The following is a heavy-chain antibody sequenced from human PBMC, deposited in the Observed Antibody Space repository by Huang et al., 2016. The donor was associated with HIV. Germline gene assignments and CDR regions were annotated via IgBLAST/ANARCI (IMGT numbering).Heavy chain of an antibody. CDR3: ATVDYYDTSGPQRGYFDN. D-gene: IGHD3-22*01. CDR1: GGSFRNFA. J-gene: IGHJ4*02. Sequence: QVQLVQSGAEVKKPGSSVKVSCKASGGSFRNFAIGWVRQAPGQGLVWTVGIIPTLGTANYAQKFQGRVTILADESTSTAYMELSSLRSEDTAVYYCATVDYYDTSGPQRGYFDNWGQGTLVTVSS. V-gene: IGHV1-69*01. CDR2: IIPTLGTA.